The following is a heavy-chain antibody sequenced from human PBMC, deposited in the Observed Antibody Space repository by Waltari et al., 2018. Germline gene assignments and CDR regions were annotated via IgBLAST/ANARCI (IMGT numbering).Heavy chain of an antibody. V-gene: IGHV4-4*07. D-gene: IGHD6-13*01. CDR2: IYSSGST. Sequence: QVQLQESGPGLVKPSETLSLTCTLSGGSINNYYWTWIRQPAGKGLEWIGRIYSSGSTTTYNPSLKSRVSMSLDASKNQFFVRLTSVTAADTAVYFCARVRAIAAGTASYYYALDVWGQGTTVTVSS. CDR3: ARVRAIAAGTASYYYALDV. CDR1: GGSINNYY. J-gene: IGHJ6*02.